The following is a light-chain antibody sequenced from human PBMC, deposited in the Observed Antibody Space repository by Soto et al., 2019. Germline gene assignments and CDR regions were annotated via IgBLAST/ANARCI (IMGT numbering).Light chain of an antibody. CDR3: QQYNNWPPWT. V-gene: IGKV3-15*01. CDR2: HAS. CDR1: QSVSDK. J-gene: IGKJ1*01. Sequence: VLTQSPGTLSLSPGERVILSCRASQSVSDKLAWYQQKPGQAPRLLIYHASARATGIPARFSGSGSGTEFTLTISGLQSEDFAVYYCQQYNNWPPWTFGQGTKVEIK.